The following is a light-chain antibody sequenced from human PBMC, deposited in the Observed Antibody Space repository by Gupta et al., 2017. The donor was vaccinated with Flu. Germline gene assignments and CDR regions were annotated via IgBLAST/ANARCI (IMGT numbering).Light chain of an antibody. Sequence: AIQTTQPPSYLPASVVDRVTITCRASQGIRNDLGWYQQKPGKAPNLLIYAASSLQSGVPSRFSGSGSGTDFTLTISSLQPEDFATYYYLQDYNYPPAFGQGTKVEIK. CDR1: QGIRND. V-gene: IGKV1-6*01. CDR2: AAS. J-gene: IGKJ1*01. CDR3: LQDYNYPPA.